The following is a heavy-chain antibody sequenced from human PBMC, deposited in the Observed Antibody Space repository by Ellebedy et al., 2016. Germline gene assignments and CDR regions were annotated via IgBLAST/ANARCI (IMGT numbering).Heavy chain of an antibody. Sequence: GGSLRLXXAASGFTFNIAGMTWVRQAPGKGLEWVATIVFSGTATYYSDSLKGRFIISRDNAKNSLFLQMSSLRVEDTAVYYCARDGSEWSRDYWGQGTLVTVSS. CDR1: GFTFNIAG. CDR3: ARDGSEWSRDY. D-gene: IGHD3-3*01. J-gene: IGHJ4*02. V-gene: IGHV3-21*01. CDR2: IVFSGTAT.